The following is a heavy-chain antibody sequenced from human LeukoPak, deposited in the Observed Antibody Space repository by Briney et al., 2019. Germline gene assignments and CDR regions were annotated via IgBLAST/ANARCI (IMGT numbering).Heavy chain of an antibody. CDR1: GYTFTGYH. CDR3: AREGDVVVPAAMPDY. V-gene: IGHV1-18*04. CDR2: ISAYNGNT. Sequence: ASVKVSCKASGYTFTGYHMHWVRQASGQGLEWMGWISAYNGNTNYAQKLQGRVTMTTDTSTSTAYMELRSLRSDDTAVYYCAREGDVVVPAAMPDYWGQGTLVTVSS. D-gene: IGHD2-2*01. J-gene: IGHJ4*02.